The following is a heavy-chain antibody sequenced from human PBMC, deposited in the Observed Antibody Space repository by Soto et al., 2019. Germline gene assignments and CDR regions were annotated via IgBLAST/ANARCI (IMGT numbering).Heavy chain of an antibody. D-gene: IGHD3-3*01. J-gene: IGHJ6*02. CDR3: ARDEVRRDFWSGYHYYYGMDV. CDR1: GFTFSSYA. V-gene: IGHV3-30-3*01. Sequence: QVQLVESGGGVVQPGRSLRLSCAASGFTFSSYAMHWVRQAPGKGLEWVAVISYDGSNKYYADSVKGRFTISRDNSKNTLYLQMNSLRAEDTAVYYCARDEVRRDFWSGYHYYYGMDVWGQGTTVTVSS. CDR2: ISYDGSNK.